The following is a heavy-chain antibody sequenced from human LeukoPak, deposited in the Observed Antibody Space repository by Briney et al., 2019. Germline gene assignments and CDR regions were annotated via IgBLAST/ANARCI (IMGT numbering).Heavy chain of an antibody. CDR3: ARVRWDQPLDY. V-gene: IGHV3-21*01. J-gene: IGHJ4*02. CDR1: GFTFSSYS. CDR2: ISSSSSYI. D-gene: IGHD1-26*01. Sequence: GGSLRLSCAASGFTFSSYSVNWVRQAPGKGLEWVSSISSSSSYIYYADSVKGRFTISRDNAKNSLYLQMNSLRAKDTAVYYCARVRWDQPLDYWGQGTLVTVSS.